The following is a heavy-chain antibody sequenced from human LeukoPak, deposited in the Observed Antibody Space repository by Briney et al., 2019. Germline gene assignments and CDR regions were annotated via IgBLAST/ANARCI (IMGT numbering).Heavy chain of an antibody. J-gene: IGHJ3*02. CDR2: IYYSGST. Sequence: TSETLSLTCTVSGGSTSSSSYYWGWIRQPPGKGLEWIGSIYYSGSTYYNPSLKSRVTISVDTSKNQFSLKLSSVTATDTAVYYCARGDGDYRARIWGQGTMVTVSS. CDR1: GGSTSSSSYY. V-gene: IGHV4-39*01. D-gene: IGHD4-17*01. CDR3: ARGDGDYRARI.